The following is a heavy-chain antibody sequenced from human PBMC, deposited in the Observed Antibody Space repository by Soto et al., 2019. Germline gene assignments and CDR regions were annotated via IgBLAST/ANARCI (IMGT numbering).Heavy chain of an antibody. V-gene: IGHV2-5*02. CDR3: AHRQNFYGSGTYYFDY. D-gene: IGHD3-10*01. Sequence: QITLKESGPTLVKPTQTLTLTCTFSGFSVSTRGVGVGWIRQPPGKALEWLALIYWDDDKRYSPSLTSRLTIAKDTSESQVVLTMTTMDPVDTATYYCAHRQNFYGSGTYYFDYWGQGTLVTVSS. J-gene: IGHJ4*02. CDR1: GFSVSTRGVG. CDR2: IYWDDDK.